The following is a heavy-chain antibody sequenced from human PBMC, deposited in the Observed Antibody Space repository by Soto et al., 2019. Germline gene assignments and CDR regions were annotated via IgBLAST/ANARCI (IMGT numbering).Heavy chain of an antibody. CDR1: GYSFSTYW. D-gene: IGHD3-10*01. CDR2: IGPSDSYT. Sequence: EVQLVQSGAEVKKPGESLTISCKGSGYSFSTYWISWVRHMPGKGLEWMGRIGPSDSYTQYSPSFQGHVTISADTSINTAYLQWNSLMAPDTAMYYCARHVGGSMVRGVLVTVAFDVWGQGTMVTVSS. CDR3: ARHVGGSMVRGVLVTVAFDV. V-gene: IGHV5-10-1*01. J-gene: IGHJ3*01.